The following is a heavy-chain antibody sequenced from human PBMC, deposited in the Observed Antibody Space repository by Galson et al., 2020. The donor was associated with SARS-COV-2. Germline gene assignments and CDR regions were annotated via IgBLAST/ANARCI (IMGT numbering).Heavy chain of an antibody. D-gene: IGHD3-3*01. V-gene: IGHV2-70*01. Sequence: SGPTLVTPTQTLTLTCTFSGFSLSTSGMCVSWIRKPPGKALEWLALIDWDADKYYSTSLKTRLTISKDTSKNQVVLTMTNMDPVDTATYYCARICWECLLSGYYDDCGIDVGGQGTTVTV. CDR2: IDWDADK. J-gene: IGHJ6*02. CDR3: ARICWECLLSGYYDDCGIDV. CDR1: GFSLSTSGMC.